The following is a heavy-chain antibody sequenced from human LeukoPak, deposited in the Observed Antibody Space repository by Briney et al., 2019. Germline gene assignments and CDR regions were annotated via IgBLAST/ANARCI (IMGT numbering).Heavy chain of an antibody. CDR2: IYPDDSNT. D-gene: IGHD6-19*01. J-gene: IGHJ4*02. CDR3: ARRDSSGWYLDY. V-gene: IGHV5-51*01. CDR1: GYSFSNSW. Sequence: GESLKISCQGSGYSFSNSWIAWVRQMPGKGLEWMGIIYPDDSNTRYSPSFQGHVTISADKSNSTAYLQWSSLKASDTAMYYCARRDSSGWYLDYWGQGTLVTVSS.